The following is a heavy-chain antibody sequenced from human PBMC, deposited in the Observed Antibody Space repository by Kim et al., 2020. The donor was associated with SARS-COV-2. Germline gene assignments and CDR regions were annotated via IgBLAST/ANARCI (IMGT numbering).Heavy chain of an antibody. CDR2: IYYSGST. V-gene: IGHV4-59*08. CDR1: GGSISSYY. CDR3: ARHIVGDGWFDP. Sequence: SETLSLTCTVSGGSISSYYWSWIRQPPGKGLEWIGYIYYSGSTNYNPSLKSRVTISVDTSKNQFSLKLSSVTAADTAVYYCARHIVGDGWFDPWGQGTLVTVSS. D-gene: IGHD2-21*01. J-gene: IGHJ5*02.